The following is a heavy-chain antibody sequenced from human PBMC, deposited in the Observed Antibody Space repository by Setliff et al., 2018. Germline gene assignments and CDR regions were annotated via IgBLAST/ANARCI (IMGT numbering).Heavy chain of an antibody. J-gene: IGHJ6*03. CDR3: ARAADSYGPPRSYMDV. CDR1: GLPFSNSN. D-gene: IGHD5-18*01. CDR2: ISSISNYI. V-gene: IGHV3-21*01. Sequence: GWSLRLSCVASGLPFSNSNMNWVRQAPGEGLEWVSSISSISNYIYYADSVKGRFTISRDNAKNSLFLQMNNLRAEDTALYYCARAADSYGPPRSYMDVWGKGTTVTVSS.